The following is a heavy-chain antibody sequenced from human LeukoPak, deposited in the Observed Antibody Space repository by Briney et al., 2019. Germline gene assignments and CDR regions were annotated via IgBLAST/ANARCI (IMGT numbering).Heavy chain of an antibody. CDR2: IYTSGST. CDR3: ARDSTYYDFWSGYYNGNWFDP. D-gene: IGHD3-3*01. CDR1: GGSISSYY. J-gene: IGHJ5*02. V-gene: IGHV4-4*07. Sequence: SETLSLTCTVSGGSISSYYWSWIRQPAGKGLEWIGRIYTSGSTNYNPSLKSRVTMSVDTSKNQFSLKLSSVTAADTAVYYCARDSTYYDFWSGYYNGNWFDPWGQGTLVTVSS.